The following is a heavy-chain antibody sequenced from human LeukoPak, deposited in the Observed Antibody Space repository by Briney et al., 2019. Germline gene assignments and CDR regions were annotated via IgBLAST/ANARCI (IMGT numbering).Heavy chain of an antibody. D-gene: IGHD4-4*01. V-gene: IGHV4-59*12. CDR2: IYYSGST. CDR1: GGSISSYY. Sequence: SETLSLTCTVSGGSISSYYWSWIRQPPGKGLEWIGYIYYSGSTNYNPSLKSRVTISVDTSKNQFSLKLSSVTAADTAVYYCARAPILTTINFDSWGQGALVTVSS. J-gene: IGHJ4*02. CDR3: ARAPILTTINFDS.